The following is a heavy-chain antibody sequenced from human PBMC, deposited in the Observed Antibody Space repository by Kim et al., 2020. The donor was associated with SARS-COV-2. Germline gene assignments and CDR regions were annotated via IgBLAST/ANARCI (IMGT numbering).Heavy chain of an antibody. J-gene: IGHJ3*02. Sequence: RVTISVDTSKNQFSLKLSSVTAADTAVYYCARSPRYHYDSSGYYPGAFDIWGQGTMVTVSS. D-gene: IGHD3-22*01. V-gene: IGHV4-30-2*04. CDR3: ARSPRYHYDSSGYYPGAFDI.